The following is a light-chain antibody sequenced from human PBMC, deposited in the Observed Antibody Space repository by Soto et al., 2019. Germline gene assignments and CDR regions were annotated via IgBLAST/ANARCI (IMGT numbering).Light chain of an antibody. CDR1: SSDVGGYNY. CDR3: GSYTGGNTYV. Sequence: QSVLTQPPSASGSPGQSVTTSCTGTSSDVGGYNYVSWYQQHPGKAPKLMIFEVNKRPSGVPDRFSGSKSGNTASLTVSGLQAEDEADYYCGSYTGGNTYVFGAGTKVTVL. V-gene: IGLV2-8*01. J-gene: IGLJ1*01. CDR2: EVN.